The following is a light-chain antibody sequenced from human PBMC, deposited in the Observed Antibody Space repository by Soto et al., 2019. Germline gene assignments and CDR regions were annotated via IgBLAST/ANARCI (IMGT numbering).Light chain of an antibody. Sequence: QLVLTQSSSASASLGSSVKLTCTLSSGHSSYIIAWHQQQPGKAPRYLMKLEGSGSYNKGSGVPDRFSGSSSWADRYLTISNLQFADEADYSCETWDSNTHVFGGGTKLTVL. CDR2: LEGSGSY. CDR1: SGHSSYI. V-gene: IGLV4-60*02. CDR3: ETWDSNTHV. J-gene: IGLJ3*02.